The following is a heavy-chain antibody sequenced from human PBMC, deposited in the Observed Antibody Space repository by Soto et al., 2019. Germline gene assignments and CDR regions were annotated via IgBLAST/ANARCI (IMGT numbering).Heavy chain of an antibody. J-gene: IGHJ6*02. Sequence: GGSLRLSCAASGFTFSSYSMNWVRQAPGKGLEWVSYISSSSSTIYYADSVKGLFTISRDNAKNSLYLQMNSLRDEDTAVYYCARDTCGYDCDYYYGMDVWGQGTTVTVSS. D-gene: IGHD5-12*01. V-gene: IGHV3-48*02. CDR3: ARDTCGYDCDYYYGMDV. CDR1: GFTFSSYS. CDR2: ISSSSSTI.